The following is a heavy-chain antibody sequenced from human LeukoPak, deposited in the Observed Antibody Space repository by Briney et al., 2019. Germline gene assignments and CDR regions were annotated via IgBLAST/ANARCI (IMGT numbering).Heavy chain of an antibody. Sequence: GGSLRLSCTASGFTFSNSLMHWVRHVPGKGLVWVARIDTDGSTTHYADSVKGRFTISRDNAKNTLYLQMNILRAEDTAVYYCVRDRDGYNYWGQGTLVTVSS. J-gene: IGHJ4*02. CDR3: VRDRDGYNY. V-gene: IGHV3-74*01. D-gene: IGHD5-24*01. CDR1: GFTFSNSL. CDR2: IDTDGSTT.